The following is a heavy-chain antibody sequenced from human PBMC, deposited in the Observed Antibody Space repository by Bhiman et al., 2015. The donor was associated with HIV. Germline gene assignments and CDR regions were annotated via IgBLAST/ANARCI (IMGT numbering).Heavy chain of an antibody. CDR2: IAGSGGGGAT. D-gene: IGHD4-11*01. V-gene: IGHV3-48*04. J-gene: IGHJ4*02. CDR1: GFDFSAYG. Sequence: DEQLLESGGDLVQPGGALRLSCAASGFDFSAYGMAWVRQPPGGGLEWVSYIAGSGGGGATYYAASVKGRFTISRDNAKNSLYLQMNSLRAEDTAVYYCAREDRLPFDYWGQGTLVTVSS. CDR3: AREDRLPFDY.